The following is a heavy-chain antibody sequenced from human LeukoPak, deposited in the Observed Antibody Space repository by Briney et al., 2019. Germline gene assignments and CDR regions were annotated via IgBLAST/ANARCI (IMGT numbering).Heavy chain of an antibody. Sequence: GGSLRLSCAASGFTFSNYAMSWVRQAPGKGLEWVSAISGSGASTYSADSVKGRFTISRDNSRNTLYLQMNNLRAEDTAVYYCARAAYDSNGFTANHDYWGQGTLVTVSS. CDR3: ARAAYDSNGFTANHDY. J-gene: IGHJ4*02. V-gene: IGHV3-23*01. CDR2: ISGSGAST. D-gene: IGHD5-18*01. CDR1: GFTFSNYA.